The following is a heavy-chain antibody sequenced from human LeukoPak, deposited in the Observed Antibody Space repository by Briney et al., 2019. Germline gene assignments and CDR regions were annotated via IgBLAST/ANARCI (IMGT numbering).Heavy chain of an antibody. D-gene: IGHD5-18*01. V-gene: IGHV3-21*01. CDR3: ARALSYSYGSMDF. J-gene: IGHJ4*02. CDR1: GFTFSSYS. Sequence: PGGSLRLSCADSGFTFSSYSMNWVRQAPGKGLEWVSSISGGSKYIYNADSVKGRFTISRDNAKNSLYLQMNSLRAEDTAVYYCARALSYSYGSMDFWGQGTLVIVSS. CDR2: ISGGSKYI.